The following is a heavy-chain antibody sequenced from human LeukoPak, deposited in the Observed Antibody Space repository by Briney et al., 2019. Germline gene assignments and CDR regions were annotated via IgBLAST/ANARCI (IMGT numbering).Heavy chain of an antibody. V-gene: IGHV4-59*11. J-gene: IGHJ4*02. CDR1: GGSISPHY. D-gene: IGHD6-19*01. CDR2: IYYSGTT. Sequence: SETLSVTCADPGGSISPHYCSWIRQPPRKGLEWIGYIYYSGTTNYNPSLKSRVTISVDTSKNQFSLKLSSVTAADTAVYYCARGGWSLDYWGQGTLVTVSS. CDR3: ARGGWSLDY.